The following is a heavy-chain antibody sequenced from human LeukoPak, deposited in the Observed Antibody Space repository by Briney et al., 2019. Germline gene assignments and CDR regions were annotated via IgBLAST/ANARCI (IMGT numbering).Heavy chain of an antibody. CDR3: ARDFGGSDGYTGYWYFDL. CDR1: GGSIRSYY. Sequence: SETLSLTCTVSGGSIRSYYWSWIRQPPGKGLGWIGYIHYSGSTTYNPFLKSRITISVDTSKNQFSLKLSSVTAADTAVYFCARDFGGSDGYTGYWYFDLWGRGTLVTVSS. J-gene: IGHJ2*01. V-gene: IGHV4-59*01. D-gene: IGHD5-24*01. CDR2: IHYSGST.